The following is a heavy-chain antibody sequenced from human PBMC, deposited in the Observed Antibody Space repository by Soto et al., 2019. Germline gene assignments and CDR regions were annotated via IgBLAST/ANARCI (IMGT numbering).Heavy chain of an antibody. D-gene: IGHD2-2*01. CDR1: GGSISSGGYY. J-gene: IGHJ4*02. CDR2: IYYSGST. Sequence: SETLSLTCPVSGGSISSGGYYWSWIRQHPGKGLEWIGYIYYSGSTYYNPSLKSRVTISVDTSKNQFSLKLSSVTAADTAVYYCARYCSSTSCLIFDYWGQGTLVTVSS. V-gene: IGHV4-31*03. CDR3: ARYCSSTSCLIFDY.